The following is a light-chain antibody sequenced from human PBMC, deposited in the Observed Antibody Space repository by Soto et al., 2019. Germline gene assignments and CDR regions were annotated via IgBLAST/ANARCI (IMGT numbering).Light chain of an antibody. Sequence: DIQMTQSPSTLSASVGDRVTITCRASQSISSWLAWYQQKPGKAPKLLIYKASSLESGVTSRFSGSGSGTEFTLTISSLQPDDCATYYCQQYNSSLSCGGGTKVEIK. CDR1: QSISSW. V-gene: IGKV1-5*03. CDR2: KAS. CDR3: QQYNSSLS. J-gene: IGKJ4*01.